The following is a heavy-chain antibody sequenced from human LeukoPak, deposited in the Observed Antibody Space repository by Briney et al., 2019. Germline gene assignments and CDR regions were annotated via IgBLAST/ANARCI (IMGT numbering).Heavy chain of an antibody. CDR3: ARQRDYADYLDAFDV. D-gene: IGHD4-17*01. V-gene: IGHV4-59*08. CDR2: IYHSGTT. J-gene: IGHJ3*01. CDR1: GGSISSYY. Sequence: SETLSLTCTVSGGSISSYYWSWIRQPPGKGLECIGYIYHSGTTNYNPSLKSRVTISADTSKNQFSLKLTSVTAADTAIYYCARQRDYADYLDAFDVWGQGTMVTVSS.